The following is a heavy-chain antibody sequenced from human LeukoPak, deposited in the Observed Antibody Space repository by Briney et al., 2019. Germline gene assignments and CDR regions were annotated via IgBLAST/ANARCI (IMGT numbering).Heavy chain of an antibody. CDR3: ATGGQYSSSWS. CDR1: GFTFSSYA. CDR2: ISGSGDST. D-gene: IGHD6-13*01. V-gene: IGHV3-23*01. J-gene: IGHJ5*02. Sequence: GGSLRLSCAASGFTFSSYAMSWVRQAPGKGLEWVSAISGSGDSTYYADSVKGRFTISGDNSKNTLYLQMNSLRAEDTAVYYCATGGQYSSSWSWGQGTLVTVSS.